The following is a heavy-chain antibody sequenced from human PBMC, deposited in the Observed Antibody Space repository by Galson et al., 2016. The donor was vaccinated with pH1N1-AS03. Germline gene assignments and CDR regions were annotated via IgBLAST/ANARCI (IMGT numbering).Heavy chain of an antibody. CDR2: TYYRSKWHN. Sequence: CAISGDSVSSNSAAWNWIRQSPSRGLEWLGRTYYRSKWHNDYAVSVKSRIPINPDTSKNQFSLQLNSVTPEDTAVYYCARGHYSSSFYWFDPWGQGTLVTVSS. J-gene: IGHJ5*02. D-gene: IGHD6-6*01. V-gene: IGHV6-1*01. CDR3: ARGHYSSSFYWFDP. CDR1: GDSVSSNSAA.